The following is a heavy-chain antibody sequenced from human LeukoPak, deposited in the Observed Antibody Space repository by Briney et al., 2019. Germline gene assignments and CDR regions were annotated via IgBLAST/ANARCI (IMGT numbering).Heavy chain of an antibody. Sequence: GGSLRLSCAASGFTFSSYAMHWVRQAPGKGLEWVAVISYDGSNKYYADSVKGRFTISRDNSKNTLYLQMNSLRAEDTAVYYCAREGLTTVTYFFGYYMDVWGKGTTVTVSS. CDR3: AREGLTTVTYFFGYYMDV. CDR2: ISYDGSNK. J-gene: IGHJ6*03. CDR1: GFTFSSYA. D-gene: IGHD4-11*01. V-gene: IGHV3-30*04.